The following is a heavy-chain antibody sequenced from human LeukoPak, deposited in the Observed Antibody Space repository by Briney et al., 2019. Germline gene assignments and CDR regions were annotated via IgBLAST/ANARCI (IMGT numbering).Heavy chain of an antibody. Sequence: GRSLRLSCAASGFTFSSYAMHWVRQAPGKGLEWVAVISYDGSNKYYADSVEGRFTISRDNSKNTLYLQMNSLRADDTAVYYCARGRAGDWYFDLWGRGTLVTVSS. D-gene: IGHD3-10*01. CDR2: ISYDGSNK. CDR1: GFTFSSYA. V-gene: IGHV3-30-3*01. J-gene: IGHJ2*01. CDR3: ARGRAGDWYFDL.